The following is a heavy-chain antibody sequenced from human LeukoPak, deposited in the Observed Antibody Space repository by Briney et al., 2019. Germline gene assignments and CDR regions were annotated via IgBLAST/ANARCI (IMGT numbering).Heavy chain of an antibody. V-gene: IGHV3-11*01. D-gene: IGHD2-2*01. CDR1: GFTFSDYY. Sequence: GGSLRLSCAASGFTFSDYYMTWIRQAPGKGLEWVSYISSSGTTIHYADSVKGRFTISRDNAKNSLYLQMNSLRAEDTAVYYCARGDCISTSCSSGHFAYWGQGTLVTVSS. CDR3: ARGDCISTSCSSGHFAY. CDR2: ISSSGTTI. J-gene: IGHJ4*02.